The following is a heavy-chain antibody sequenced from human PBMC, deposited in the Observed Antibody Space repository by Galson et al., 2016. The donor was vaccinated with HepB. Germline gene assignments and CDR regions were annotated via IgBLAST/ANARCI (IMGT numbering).Heavy chain of an antibody. D-gene: IGHD5-18*01. J-gene: IGHJ6*02. V-gene: IGHV6-1*01. CDR1: GDSVTSDETM. Sequence: CAISGDSVTSDETMWNWIRQSPSRGLEWLGRTYYRSQWFSEYAMSVQGRITVTADTSRNQFYLQLDSVTPDDTAAYFCTRGYMQTGMNVWGQGTTITVSS. CDR2: TYYRSQWFS. CDR3: TRGYMQTGMNV.